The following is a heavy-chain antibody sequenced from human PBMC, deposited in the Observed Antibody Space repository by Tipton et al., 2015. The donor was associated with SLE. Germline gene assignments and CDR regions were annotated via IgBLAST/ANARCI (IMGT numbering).Heavy chain of an antibody. J-gene: IGHJ2*01. CDR3: ARDREGYCGGGCYPHWYFDL. Sequence: TLSLTCTVSGGSISSSSYYWGWIRQPPGKGLEWIGSIYYSGSTYYNPSLKSRVTISVDTSKNQFSLKLSSVTAADTAVYYCARDREGYCGGGCYPHWYFDLWGRGTLVTVSS. CDR2: IYYSGST. D-gene: IGHD2-21*02. V-gene: IGHV4-39*07. CDR1: GGSISSSSYY.